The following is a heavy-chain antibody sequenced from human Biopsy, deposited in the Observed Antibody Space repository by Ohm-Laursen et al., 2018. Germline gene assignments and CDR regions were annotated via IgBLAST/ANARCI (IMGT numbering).Heavy chain of an antibody. CDR1: GGSFSGYD. Sequence: GTLSLTCAVDGGSFSGYDWTWIRQPPGKGLEWVGEFSHTGTTIYNPSLKSRLTISVDKSKNHFSLRLIYVTAADTAVYYCVRGVDYYDSYHYYALDVWGQGTTVTVSS. CDR3: VRGVDYYDSYHYYALDV. J-gene: IGHJ6*02. D-gene: IGHD3-22*01. V-gene: IGHV4-34*01. CDR2: FSHTGTT.